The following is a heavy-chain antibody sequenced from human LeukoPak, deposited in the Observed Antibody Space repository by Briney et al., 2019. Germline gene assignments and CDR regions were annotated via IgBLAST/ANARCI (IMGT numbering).Heavy chain of an antibody. J-gene: IGHJ5*02. D-gene: IGHD6-13*01. CDR1: GGSISSHY. CDR3: ARIAGYSSSWYGGGWFDP. Sequence: SETLSLTCAVSGGSISSHYWSWIRQPPGKGLEWIGYIYYSGSTNYNPSLKSRVTISVDTSKNQFSLKLSSVTAADTAAYYCARIAGYSSSWYGGGWFDPWGQGTLVTVSS. CDR2: IYYSGST. V-gene: IGHV4-59*11.